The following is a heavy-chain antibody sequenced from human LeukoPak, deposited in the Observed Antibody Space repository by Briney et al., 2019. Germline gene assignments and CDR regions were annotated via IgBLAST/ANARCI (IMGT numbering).Heavy chain of an antibody. Sequence: SETLSLTCAVSGGSISSGGYSWRWIRQPPGKGLEWIGYIYHSGSTYYNPSLKSRVTISVDRSKNQFSLKLSSVTAADTAVYYCARGRAGYYDSSGYSYDYWGQGTLVTVSS. CDR1: GGSISSGGYS. V-gene: IGHV4-30-2*01. CDR3: ARGRAGYYDSSGYSYDY. J-gene: IGHJ4*02. CDR2: IYHSGST. D-gene: IGHD3-22*01.